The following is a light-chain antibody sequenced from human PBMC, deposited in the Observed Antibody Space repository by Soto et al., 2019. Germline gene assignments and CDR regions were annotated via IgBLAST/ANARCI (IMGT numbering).Light chain of an antibody. CDR1: RSNIGAGYD. V-gene: IGLV1-40*01. Sequence: QSALTQPPSVSGAPGQRVTISCTGSRSNIGAGYDVHWYQQLPGTAPKLLIYGNSNRPSGVLDRFSCSKSGTSASLAITGLQAEDEADYYCQSYDSGLSAVVFGGGTKLTVL. CDR3: QSYDSGLSAVV. CDR2: GNS. J-gene: IGLJ2*01.